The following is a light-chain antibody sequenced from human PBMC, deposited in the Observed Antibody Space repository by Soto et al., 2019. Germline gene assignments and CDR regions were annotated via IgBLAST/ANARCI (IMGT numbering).Light chain of an antibody. J-gene: IGKJ1*01. V-gene: IGKV1-39*01. CDR2: AAS. CDR1: QSISLF. CDR3: HQTDSIPET. Sequence: DIQMTQSPSSLSASVGDTVTITCPASQSISLFLNWYQQKPGKAPKLLIYAASSLQSGVPSRFSGNGSGTDFTLTISSLQPEDFATYYCHQTDSIPETFGQGTKVEIK.